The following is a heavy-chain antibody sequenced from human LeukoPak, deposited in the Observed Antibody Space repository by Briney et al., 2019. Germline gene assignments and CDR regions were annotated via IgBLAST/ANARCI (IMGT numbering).Heavy chain of an antibody. CDR3: ARGGWRAAGGQVGPVEAFDI. V-gene: IGHV4-39*07. D-gene: IGHD6-19*01. CDR1: GGSISSSSYY. J-gene: IGHJ3*02. CDR2: IYYSGST. Sequence: SETLSLTCTVSGGSISSSSYYWGWIRQPPGKGLEWIGSIYYSGSTYYNPSLKSRVTISVDTSKNQFSLKLSSVTAADTAVYYCARGGWRAAGGQVGPVEAFDIWGQGTMVTVSS.